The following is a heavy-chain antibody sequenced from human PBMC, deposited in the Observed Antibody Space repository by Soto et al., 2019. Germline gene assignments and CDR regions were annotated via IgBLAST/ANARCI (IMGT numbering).Heavy chain of an antibody. J-gene: IGHJ3*02. CDR3: AKEDDAWTNGHFDI. Sequence: EVQLLESGGGWVQPGGSLRLSCAASGFAFSSYDMSWVRQAPGKGLEWVSGISGSGGSAYYADSVKGRFTIDRDKPKNTRYVQMHSLSSEDTAIYYCAKEDDAWTNGHFDIWGQGTLVTVSS. V-gene: IGHV3-23*01. D-gene: IGHD2-8*01. CDR1: GFAFSSYD. CDR2: ISGSGGSA.